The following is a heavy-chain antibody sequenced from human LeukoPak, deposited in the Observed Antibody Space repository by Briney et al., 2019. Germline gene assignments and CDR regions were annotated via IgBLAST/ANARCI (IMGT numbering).Heavy chain of an antibody. Sequence: GRSLRLSCAASGFTFDDYAMPWVRQAPGKGLEWVSGISWNSGSIGYAVSVKGRFTISRDNAKNSLYLQMNSLRPEDTALYYCAKDPTPYYYDGSGYNAAGGFDIWGQGTMVTVSS. CDR1: GFTFDDYA. CDR3: AKDPTPYYYDGSGYNAAGGFDI. V-gene: IGHV3-9*01. D-gene: IGHD3-22*01. J-gene: IGHJ3*02. CDR2: ISWNSGSI.